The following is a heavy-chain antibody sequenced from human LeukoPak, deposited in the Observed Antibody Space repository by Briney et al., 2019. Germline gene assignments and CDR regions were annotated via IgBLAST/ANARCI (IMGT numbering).Heavy chain of an antibody. V-gene: IGHV4-34*01. D-gene: IGHD4-17*01. CDR3: TRMTTGHDY. Sequence: PSETLSLTCAVSGVSFNDYYWSWVRQTPGRGLEWIGEINHSGYTNDSPSLRSRVTLSIDTSRKQFSLNLRSVTVADTGIYYCTRMTTGHDYWGQGTLVTVSS. CDR2: INHSGYT. CDR1: GVSFNDYY. J-gene: IGHJ4*02.